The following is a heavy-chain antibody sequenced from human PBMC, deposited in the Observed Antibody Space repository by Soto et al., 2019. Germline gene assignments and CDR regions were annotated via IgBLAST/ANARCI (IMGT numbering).Heavy chain of an antibody. V-gene: IGHV3-30*18. D-gene: IGHD3-10*01. J-gene: IGHJ4*02. CDR2: ISYDGSNK. CDR1: GFTFSSYG. CDR3: AKDFVWFGALSEDYFDY. Sequence: QVQLVESGGGVVQPGRSLRLSCAASGFTFSSYGMHWVRQAPGKGLEWVAVISYDGSNKYYADSVKGRFTISRDNSKNTLYLQMKSLRAEDTAVYYCAKDFVWFGALSEDYFDYWGQGTLVTVSS.